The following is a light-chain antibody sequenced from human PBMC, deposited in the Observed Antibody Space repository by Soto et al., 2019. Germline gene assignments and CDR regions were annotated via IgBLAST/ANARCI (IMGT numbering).Light chain of an antibody. V-gene: IGLV2-14*01. CDR1: SRAVGGYNY. Sequence: QSALTQPAPVSGSPGQSITISCTGTSRAVGGYNYVSWYQQHPGKAPKLMIYDVSNRPSGVSNRFSGSKSGNTASLTISGLQAEDEADYYCSSYTSSSTLVVFGGGTKLTVL. J-gene: IGLJ2*01. CDR3: SSYTSSSTLVV. CDR2: DVS.